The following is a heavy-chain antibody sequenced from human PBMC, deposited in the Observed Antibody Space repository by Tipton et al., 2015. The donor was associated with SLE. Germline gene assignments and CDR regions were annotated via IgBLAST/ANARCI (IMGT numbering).Heavy chain of an antibody. D-gene: IGHD3-10*01. J-gene: IGHJ4*02. CDR3: ARGPEGGSGSYYRKFDY. CDR2: IWSGGSSQ. Sequence: SLRLSCEASGFTFRSYGMHWVRQAPGKGLEWVGIIWSGGSSQYYADSVKGRFTISRDNSKNTLFLQMNSLRAEDTAVYYRARGPEGGSGSYYRKFDYWGQGTLVTVSS. CDR1: GFTFRSYG. V-gene: IGHV3-33*01.